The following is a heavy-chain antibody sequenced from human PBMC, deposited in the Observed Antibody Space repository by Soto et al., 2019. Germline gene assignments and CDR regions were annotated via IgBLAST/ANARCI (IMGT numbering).Heavy chain of an antibody. CDR3: ARSRNSAVADSFDF. CDR2: ISRDGSHK. CDR1: GFSFRNYA. V-gene: IGHV3-30*04. D-gene: IGHD1-26*01. Sequence: GGVPRLSCAASGFSFRNYAIHWVRQAPGKGLEWVAVISRDGSHKYYLDSVKGRFTISRDNSKDTVNLLMNSLRDDDSAMYYCARSRNSAVADSFDFWGQGTLVTVSS. J-gene: IGHJ4*02.